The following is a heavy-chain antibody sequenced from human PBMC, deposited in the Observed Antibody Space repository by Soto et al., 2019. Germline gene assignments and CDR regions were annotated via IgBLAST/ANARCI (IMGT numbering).Heavy chain of an antibody. J-gene: IGHJ6*03. CDR2: ISSSSSYI. V-gene: IGHV3-21*01. CDR3: ARAWVDTAKDV. CDR1: GFTFSSYS. Sequence: GGSLRLSCAASGFTFSSYSINWVPQAPGKGLEWVSSISSSSSYIYYADSVKGRFTISRDNAKNSLYLQMNSLRAEDTAVYDCARAWVDTAKDVWGTGTTVNVAS. D-gene: IGHD5-18*01.